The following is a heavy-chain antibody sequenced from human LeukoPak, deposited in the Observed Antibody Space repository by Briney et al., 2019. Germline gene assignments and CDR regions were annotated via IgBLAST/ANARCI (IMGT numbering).Heavy chain of an antibody. V-gene: IGHV1-69*13. J-gene: IGHJ5*02. CDR2: IIPIFGTA. CDR1: GGTFSSYA. Sequence: ASGKVSCKASGGTFSSYAISWVRQAPGQGREWMGGIIPIFGTANYAPRFQRSVTITADDSTSTAYMELSSLRSEDTAVYYCATDHRLVPAAKYNWFDPWGQGTLVTVSS. CDR3: ATDHRLVPAAKYNWFDP. D-gene: IGHD2-2*01.